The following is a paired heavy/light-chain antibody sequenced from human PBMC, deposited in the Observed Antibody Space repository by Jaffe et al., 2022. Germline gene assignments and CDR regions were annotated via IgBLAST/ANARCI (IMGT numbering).Light chain of an antibody. CDR2: GAS. CDR1: QSVSSN. Sequence: EIVMTQSPATLSVSPGERATLSCRASQSVSSNLAWYQQKPGQAPRLLIYGASTRATGIPARFSGSGSGTEFTLTISSLQSEDFAVYYCQQYNNWPPRVTFGQGTKLEIK. CDR3: QQYNNWPPRVT. J-gene: IGKJ2*01. V-gene: IGKV3-15*01.
Heavy chain of an antibody. CDR3: AVPPRLYSGYDWYYFDY. CDR2: IIPIFGTA. D-gene: IGHD5-12*01. CDR1: GGTFSSYA. J-gene: IGHJ4*02. Sequence: QVQLVQSGAEVKKPGSSVKVSCKASGGTFSSYAISWVRQAPGQGLEWMGGIIPIFGTANYAQKFQGRVTITTDESTSTAYMELSSLRSEDTAVYYCAVPPRLYSGYDWYYFDYWGQGTLVTVSS. V-gene: IGHV1-69*05.